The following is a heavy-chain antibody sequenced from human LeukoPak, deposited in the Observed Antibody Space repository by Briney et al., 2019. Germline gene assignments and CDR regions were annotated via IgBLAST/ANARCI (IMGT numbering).Heavy chain of an antibody. Sequence: PGASVKVSCKASGGTFSSYAISWVRQAPGQGLEWVGRIIPILGIANYAQKFQGRVAMTEDTSTDTAYMELSSLRSEDTAVYYCATDGCITGTPCRDAFDIWGQGTMVTVSS. D-gene: IGHD1/OR15-1a*01. CDR3: ATDGCITGTPCRDAFDI. J-gene: IGHJ3*02. CDR2: IIPILGIA. V-gene: IGHV1-69*04. CDR1: GGTFSSYA.